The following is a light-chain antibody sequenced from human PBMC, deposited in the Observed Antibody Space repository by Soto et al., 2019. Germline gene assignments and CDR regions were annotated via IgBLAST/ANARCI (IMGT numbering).Light chain of an antibody. CDR2: GTT. V-gene: IGLV1-40*01. CDR3: QSYDTTLGGYYV. J-gene: IGLJ1*01. CDR1: SSSIGAGFD. Sequence: QSVLTQPPSVSGAPGQRVTISCTGSSSSIGAGFDVHWFQHFPGTAPKLLIYGTTNRPSGVPDRFSGSKSGASASLAITGLQAEDEADYYSQSYDTTLGGYYVFGTGTKLTVL.